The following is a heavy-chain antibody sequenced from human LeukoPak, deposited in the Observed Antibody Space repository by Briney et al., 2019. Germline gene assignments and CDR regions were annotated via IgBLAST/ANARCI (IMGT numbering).Heavy chain of an antibody. Sequence: GGSLRLSCAASGFTFSSYWMSWVRQAPGKGLEWVSAISGSTGRTYYADSVKGRFTISRDNSKNTLYLQMNNLRAEDTAVYYCAPRVVGSAPFDYWGQGTLVTVSS. CDR2: ISGSTGRT. CDR1: GFTFSSYW. D-gene: IGHD2-15*01. CDR3: APRVVGSAPFDY. V-gene: IGHV3-23*01. J-gene: IGHJ4*02.